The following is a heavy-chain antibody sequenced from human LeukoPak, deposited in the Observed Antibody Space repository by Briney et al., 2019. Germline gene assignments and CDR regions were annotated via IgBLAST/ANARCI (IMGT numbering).Heavy chain of an antibody. D-gene: IGHD3-10*01. CDR3: ARGEYGSGSYHIDY. CDR2: IQQDGSEK. J-gene: IGHJ4*02. Sequence: GGSLRLSCVVSGFTFSNYWMTWVRQAPGKGLEWVANIQQDGSEKYYVDSVKGRFTIFRDNAKNSVYLQMNSLRAEDTAVYYCARGEYGSGSYHIDYWGQGTLVTVSS. CDR1: GFTFSNYW. V-gene: IGHV3-7*01.